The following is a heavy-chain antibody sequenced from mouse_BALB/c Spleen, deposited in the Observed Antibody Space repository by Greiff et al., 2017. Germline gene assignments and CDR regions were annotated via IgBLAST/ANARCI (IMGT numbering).Heavy chain of an antibody. V-gene: IGHV14-4*02. D-gene: IGHD1-1*01. CDR2: IDPENGDT. CDR3: NAFYGSSYGY. J-gene: IGHJ2*01. Sequence: VQLQQSGAELVRSGASVKLSCTASGFNIKDYYMHWVKQRPEQGLEWIGWIDPENGDTEYAPKFQGKATMTADTSSNTAYLQLSSLTSEDTAVYYCNAFYGSSYGYWGQGTTLTVSS. CDR1: GFNIKDYY.